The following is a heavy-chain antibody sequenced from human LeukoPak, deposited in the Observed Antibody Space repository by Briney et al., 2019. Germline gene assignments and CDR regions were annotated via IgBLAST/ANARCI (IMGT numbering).Heavy chain of an antibody. CDR1: GGSISSGGYS. J-gene: IGHJ4*02. CDR2: IYHSGST. CDR3: ARSSPRDGDFDY. Sequence: PSEALSLTCAVSGGSISSGGYSWSWIRQPPGKGLAWIGYIYHSGSTYYNPSLKSRVTISVDRSKNQFSLKLSSVTAADTAVYYCARSSPRDGDFDYWGQGTLVTVSS. D-gene: IGHD5-24*01. V-gene: IGHV4-30-2*01.